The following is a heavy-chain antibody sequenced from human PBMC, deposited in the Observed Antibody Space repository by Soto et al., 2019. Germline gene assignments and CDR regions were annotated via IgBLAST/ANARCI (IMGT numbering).Heavy chain of an antibody. J-gene: IGHJ4*02. V-gene: IGHV3-11*01. CDR2: ISHSGEIL. Sequence: QVQLVESGGGLVKPGGSLRLSCEASGFTFSDHYMTWVRQAPGKGLEFISHISHSGEILHHADSVRGRFTFSRDNAKNTLYLQMDSLRAEDTGVYYCTRDPGAYSSTWSFYFDSWGQGTLVTVSS. D-gene: IGHD6-13*01. CDR1: GFTFSDHY. CDR3: TRDPGAYSSTWSFYFDS.